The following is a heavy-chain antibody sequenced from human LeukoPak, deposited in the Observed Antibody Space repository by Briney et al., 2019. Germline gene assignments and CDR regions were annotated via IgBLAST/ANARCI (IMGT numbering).Heavy chain of an antibody. D-gene: IGHD5-12*01. J-gene: IGHJ6*02. CDR3: AREVATISPPSYYYYGMDV. V-gene: IGHV1-18*04. CDR2: ISAYNGNT. CDR1: GHSFTSYW. Sequence: GESLKISCKGSGHSFTSYWISWVRQAPGQGLEWMGWISAYNGNTNYAQKLQGRVTMTTDTSTSTAYMELRSLRSDDTAVYYCAREVATISPPSYYYYGMDVWGQGTTVTVSS.